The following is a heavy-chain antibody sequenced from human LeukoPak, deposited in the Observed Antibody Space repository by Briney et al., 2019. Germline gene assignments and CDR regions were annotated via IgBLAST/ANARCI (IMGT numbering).Heavy chain of an antibody. CDR3: ARGLAPATDYYYYYGMDV. D-gene: IGHD2-2*01. Sequence: GRSLRLSCAASGFTFSSYGMHWVRQAPGKGLEWVSVIYSGGSTYYADSVKGRFTISRDNSKNTLYLQMNSLRAEDTAVYYCARGLAPATDYYYYYGMDVWGQGTTVTVSS. V-gene: IGHV3-66*01. J-gene: IGHJ6*02. CDR2: IYSGGST. CDR1: GFTFSSYG.